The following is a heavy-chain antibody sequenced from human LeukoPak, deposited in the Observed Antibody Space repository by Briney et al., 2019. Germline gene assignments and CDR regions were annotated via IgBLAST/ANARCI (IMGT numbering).Heavy chain of an antibody. Sequence: SETLSLTCTVSGGSISSGGYYWSWIRQHPGKGLEWIGYIYYSGSTYYSPSLKSRVTISVDTSKNQFSLKLSSVTAADTAVYYCARESCSSTSCYSGNNWFDPWGQGTLVTVSS. D-gene: IGHD2-2*01. CDR2: IYYSGST. CDR3: ARESCSSTSCYSGNNWFDP. J-gene: IGHJ5*02. CDR1: GGSISSGGYY. V-gene: IGHV4-31*03.